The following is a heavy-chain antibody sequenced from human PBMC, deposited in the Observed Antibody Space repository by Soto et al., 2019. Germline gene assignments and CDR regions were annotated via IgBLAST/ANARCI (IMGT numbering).Heavy chain of an antibody. Sequence: QLQLQESGPGLVKPSETLSLTCTVSGGSISSSSYYWGWIRQPPGKGLAWIGSIYYSGSTYYNPSVKSRVTISIDTSKNQFALKLSSVTAADTAVYYCARHVGCSGGSCYREFDYWGQGTLVTVSS. J-gene: IGHJ4*02. CDR3: ARHVGCSGGSCYREFDY. CDR1: GGSISSSSYY. D-gene: IGHD2-15*01. V-gene: IGHV4-39*01. CDR2: IYYSGST.